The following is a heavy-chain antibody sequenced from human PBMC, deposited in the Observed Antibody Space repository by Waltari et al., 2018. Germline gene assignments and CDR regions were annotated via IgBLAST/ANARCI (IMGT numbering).Heavy chain of an antibody. J-gene: IGHJ3*02. CDR2: MNPNSGNT. CDR3: APGGGIVVVMEGAFDI. V-gene: IGHV1-8*03. Sequence: QVQLVQSGAEVKKPGASVKVSCKASGYTFTSYDINWVRQATGQGLEWMGWMNPNSGNTGYAQKFQGGVTITRNTSISPAYMGLNSLRAEDTAVYYCAPGGGIVVVMEGAFDIWGQGTMVTVSS. CDR1: GYTFTSYD. D-gene: IGHD2-21*01.